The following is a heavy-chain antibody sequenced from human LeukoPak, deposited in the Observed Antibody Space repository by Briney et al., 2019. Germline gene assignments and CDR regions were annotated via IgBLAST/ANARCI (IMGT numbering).Heavy chain of an antibody. Sequence: GGSLRLSCAVSGFTLSSSYMSWVRQAPGKGLEWVSGITGSGGSTYYADSVKGRFTISRDNSKNTLYLQMNSLRAEDTAIYYCARDERLLSFLKWGQGTLVTVSS. D-gene: IGHD3-3*01. V-gene: IGHV3-23*01. CDR1: GFTLSSSY. CDR3: ARDERLLSFLK. CDR2: ITGSGGST. J-gene: IGHJ4*02.